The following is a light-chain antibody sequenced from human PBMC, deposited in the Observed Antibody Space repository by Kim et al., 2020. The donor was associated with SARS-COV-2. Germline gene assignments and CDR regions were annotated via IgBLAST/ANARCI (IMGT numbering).Light chain of an antibody. V-gene: IGLV9-49*01. Sequence: QLVLTQPPSASASLGASVTLTCTLSSGYSNYKVDWYQQRPGKGPRFVMRVGTGGIVGSKGDGIPDRFSVLGSGLNRDLTIKNIQEEDESDYHCGADHGSGSNFVVFGGGTKLTVL. CDR3: GADHGSGSNFVV. CDR2: VGTGGIVG. J-gene: IGLJ2*01. CDR1: SGYSNYK.